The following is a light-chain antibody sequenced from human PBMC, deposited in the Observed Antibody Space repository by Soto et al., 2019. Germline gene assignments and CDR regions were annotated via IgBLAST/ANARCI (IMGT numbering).Light chain of an antibody. J-gene: IGKJ1*01. CDR2: DQS. V-gene: IGKV1-39*01. CDR3: QHSYSAPQT. Sequence: DIQMTQSPSSLSASVGDRVTITCRASQHISDYITWYQQKPGKAPKFLIYDQSNLQSGVPSRFTGSRSGTAFSLTITSLQVEDFATYYCQHSYSAPQTFGQGTKVEIK. CDR1: QHISDY.